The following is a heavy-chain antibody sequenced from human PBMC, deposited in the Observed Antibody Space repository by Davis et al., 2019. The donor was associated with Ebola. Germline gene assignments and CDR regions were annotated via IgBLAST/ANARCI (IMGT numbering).Heavy chain of an antibody. CDR1: GFTFSSYA. V-gene: IGHV3-30-3*01. CDR3: AKEFWRSTSCYFDY. J-gene: IGHJ4*02. Sequence: PGGSLRLSCAASGFTFSSYAMHWVRQAPGKGLEWVAVISYDGSNKYYADSVKGRFTISRDNSKNTLYLQMNSLRAEDTAVYYCAKEFWRSTSCYFDYWGQGTLVTVSS. D-gene: IGHD2-2*01. CDR2: ISYDGSNK.